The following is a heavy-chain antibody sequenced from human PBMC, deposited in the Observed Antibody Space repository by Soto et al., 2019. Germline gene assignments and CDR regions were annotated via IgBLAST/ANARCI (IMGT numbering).Heavy chain of an antibody. CDR1: GGSISSSNW. J-gene: IGHJ5*02. V-gene: IGHV4-4*02. CDR2: IYHSGST. Sequence: QVQLQESGPGLVKPSGTLSLTCAVSGGSISSSNWWSWVRQPPGKGLEWIGEIYHSGSTNYNPSLKSRVTISVDKSKNQFSLKLSSLAAADAAVYYCAYAPSVATTWFDPWGQGTLVTVSS. D-gene: IGHD1-1*01. CDR3: AYAPSVATTWFDP.